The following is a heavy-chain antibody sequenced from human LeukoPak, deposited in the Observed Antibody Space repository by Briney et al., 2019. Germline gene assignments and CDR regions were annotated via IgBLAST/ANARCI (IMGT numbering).Heavy chain of an antibody. CDR2: INWNGGST. CDR3: ARWGLYYGSRSYSEAY. D-gene: IGHD3-10*01. Sequence: RPGGSLRLSCAASGFTFDDYGMSWVRQAPGKGLEWVSGINWNGGSTGYADSVKGRFTISRDNAKNSLYLQMNSLRAEDTALYYCARWGLYYGSRSYSEAYWGQGTLVTVSS. CDR1: GFTFDDYG. J-gene: IGHJ4*02. V-gene: IGHV3-20*04.